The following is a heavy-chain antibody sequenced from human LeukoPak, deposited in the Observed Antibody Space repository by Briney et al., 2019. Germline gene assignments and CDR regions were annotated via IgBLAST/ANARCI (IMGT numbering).Heavy chain of an antibody. CDR2: ISAYNGNT. CDR3: ARPSSGRLTGHAFDI. Sequence: ASVKVSCKASAYTFTTYGINWVRPAPGQGLEWVGGISAYNGNTNYAQKVYGRVTMTTDTSTSTAYMELRSLRSDDTAVYYCARPSSGRLTGHAFDIWGQGAMVTVSS. CDR1: AYTFTTYG. D-gene: IGHD7-27*01. V-gene: IGHV1-18*01. J-gene: IGHJ3*02.